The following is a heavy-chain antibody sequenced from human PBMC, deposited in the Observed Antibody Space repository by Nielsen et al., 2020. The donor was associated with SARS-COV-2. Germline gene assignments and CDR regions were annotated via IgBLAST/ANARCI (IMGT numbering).Heavy chain of an antibody. CDR3: AVDPGTAVAYFDS. J-gene: IGHJ4*01. D-gene: IGHD5-12*01. CDR1: GFGLRGNR. V-gene: IGHV3-48*01. CDR2: ISSGSVTI. Sequence: GGPLRPSCAPPGFGLRGNRMAWVRQAPGKGLEWVSYISSGSVTISYADPVRGRFTISSDNAKNSLYLDMNSLRVEDTAVYYFAVDPGTAVAYFDSWGHGTLVTVST.